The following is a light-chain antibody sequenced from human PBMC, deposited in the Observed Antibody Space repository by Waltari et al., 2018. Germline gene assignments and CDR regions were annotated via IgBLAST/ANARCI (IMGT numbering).Light chain of an antibody. CDR3: QTWGTGIQV. CDR1: GEYSVYD. J-gene: IGLJ3*02. V-gene: IGLV4-69*01. CDR2: VNGDGHH. Sequence: QVVLTQSPSASASLGASVKLTCSLSGEYSVYDIAWHQQRPREVPRYLMNVNGDGHHNNGDRVPVRFSGSSSAADRYLIISRLQSEDEADYFCQTWGTGIQVFGGGTRLTVL.